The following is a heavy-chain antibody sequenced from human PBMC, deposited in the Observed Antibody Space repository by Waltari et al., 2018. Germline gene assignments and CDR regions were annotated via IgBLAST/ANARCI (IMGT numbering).Heavy chain of an antibody. CDR1: GYSISSGYY. Sequence: QVQLQESGPGLVKPSETLSLTCAVSGYSISSGYYWGWIRQPPGKGLEWIGSIYHSGGTYYNPSLKSRVTISVDTSKNQFSLKLSSVTAADTAVYYCARRPYYYYGMDVWGQGTTVTVSS. J-gene: IGHJ6*02. V-gene: IGHV4-38-2*01. CDR3: ARRPYYYYGMDV. CDR2: IYHSGGT.